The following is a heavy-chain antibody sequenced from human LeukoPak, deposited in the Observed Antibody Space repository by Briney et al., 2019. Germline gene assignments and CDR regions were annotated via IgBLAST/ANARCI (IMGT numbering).Heavy chain of an antibody. D-gene: IGHD6-13*01. CDR1: GFTFSSYS. Sequence: PGGSLRLSCAASGFTFSSYSMNWVRQAPGKGLEWVSSISSSSSYIYYADSVKGRFTISRDNAKNSLYLQMNSLRAEDTAVYYCARDRGIAAAGTLNPGLFPNYFDYWGQGTLVTVSS. J-gene: IGHJ4*02. V-gene: IGHV3-21*01. CDR2: ISSSSSYI. CDR3: ARDRGIAAAGTLNPGLFPNYFDY.